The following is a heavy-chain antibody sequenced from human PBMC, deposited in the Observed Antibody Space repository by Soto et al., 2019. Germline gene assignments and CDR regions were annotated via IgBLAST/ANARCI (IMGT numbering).Heavy chain of an antibody. Sequence: PSETLSLTCTVSGDAINSGGFYWSWIRQYPEKGLEWIGSISYRGNTYYNPSLKGRVSMSVDTSENKFSLNLNSATAADTAVYYCAKGWADYRDFFQYWGQGTLVTVSS. J-gene: IGHJ1*01. D-gene: IGHD4-17*01. CDR1: GDAINSGGFY. CDR3: AKGWADYRDFFQY. V-gene: IGHV4-31*03. CDR2: ISYRGNT.